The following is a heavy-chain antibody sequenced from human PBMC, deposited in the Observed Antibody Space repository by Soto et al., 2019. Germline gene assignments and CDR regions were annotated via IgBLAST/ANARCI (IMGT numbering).Heavy chain of an antibody. CDR2: LWADGSHE. CDR3: AREPTGGNDSFDI. Sequence: QVQLEESGGGVVQPGRSLRLSCAASGFTFSIYGMHWVRQAPGKGLERVASLWADGSHECYADSVKGRFTVSRDNSKSTVYLQMNSLRAEVTALYYCAREPTGGNDSFDIWGQGTMTVSS. V-gene: IGHV3-33*01. J-gene: IGHJ3*02. CDR1: GFTFSIYG. D-gene: IGHD4-4*01.